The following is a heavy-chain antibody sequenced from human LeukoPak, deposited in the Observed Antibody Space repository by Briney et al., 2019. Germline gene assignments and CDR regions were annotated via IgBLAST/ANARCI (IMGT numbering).Heavy chain of an antibody. CDR2: INHSGST. V-gene: IGHV4-34*01. D-gene: IGHD3-10*01. CDR1: GGSFSGYY. Sequence: SETLSLTCAVYGGSFSGYYWSWIRQPPGKVLEWIGEINHSGSTNYNPSLKSRVTISVDTSKNQFSLKLSSVTAADTAVYYCARHAGFGDYYFDYWGQGTLVTVSS. J-gene: IGHJ4*02. CDR3: ARHAGFGDYYFDY.